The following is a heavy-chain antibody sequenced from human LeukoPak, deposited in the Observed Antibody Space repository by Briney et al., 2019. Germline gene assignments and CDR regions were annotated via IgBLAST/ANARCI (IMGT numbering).Heavy chain of an antibody. V-gene: IGHV4-4*08. Sequence: SETLSLTCTVSGASISEYYWTWIRQPPGKGLEWLGHIHPSGSTYSNPSLRSRVTVSVDTPKNQFSLTLSSVTAADTAMYFCARGLDTAKVGYWGQGTLDTVSS. CDR2: IHPSGST. CDR1: GASISEYY. D-gene: IGHD5-18*01. J-gene: IGHJ4*02. CDR3: ARGLDTAKVGY.